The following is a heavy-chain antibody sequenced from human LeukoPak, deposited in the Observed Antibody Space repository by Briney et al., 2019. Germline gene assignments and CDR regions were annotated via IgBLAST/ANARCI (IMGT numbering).Heavy chain of an antibody. CDR2: IYYDGSNK. CDR3: ARDFGSGSYYAFDL. V-gene: IGHV3-33*01. Sequence: GGSLRLSCTTSGFIFSDYGMHWVRQAPGKGLEWVALIYYDGSNKYYTDSVKGRFPISRDNSQNTLYLEMNSLRAEDTAVYYCARDFGSGSYYAFDLWGQGTMVTVSS. D-gene: IGHD3-10*01. CDR1: GFIFSDYG. J-gene: IGHJ3*01.